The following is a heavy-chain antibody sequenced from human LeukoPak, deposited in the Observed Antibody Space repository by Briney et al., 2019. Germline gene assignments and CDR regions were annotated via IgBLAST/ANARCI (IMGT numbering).Heavy chain of an antibody. J-gene: IGHJ4*02. D-gene: IGHD1-7*01. CDR2: INTHGSST. Sequence: GGSLRLSCAASGFAFSNYWLHWVRQAPGKGLEWVARINTHGSSTNYADSVKGRFTISRDNSKNTLYLQMSSLRDEDTAIYYCTRGGNYGPLDSWGQGTLVTVSS. CDR1: GFAFSNYW. CDR3: TRGGNYGPLDS. V-gene: IGHV3-74*01.